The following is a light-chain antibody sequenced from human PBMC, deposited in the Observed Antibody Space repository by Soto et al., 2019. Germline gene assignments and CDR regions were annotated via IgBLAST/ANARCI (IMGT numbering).Light chain of an antibody. CDR1: QSVSSRY. CDR2: GAS. Sequence: EIVLTQSPGTLSLSPGERATLSCRASQSVSSRYLGWYQQKPGQAPRLLIYGASTRSTDIPDRFSGSGSGTDFTLTISRLEPEDFAVYYCQQYGSSPWTFGQGTKVEIK. V-gene: IGKV3-20*01. J-gene: IGKJ1*01. CDR3: QQYGSSPWT.